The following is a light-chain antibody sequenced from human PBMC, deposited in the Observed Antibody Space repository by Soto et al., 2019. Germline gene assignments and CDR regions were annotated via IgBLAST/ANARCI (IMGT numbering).Light chain of an antibody. CDR1: SSDIGTYDY. CDR2: DVS. V-gene: IGLV2-11*01. J-gene: IGLJ1*01. Sequence: QSVLTQPPSASGSLGQSVTISCTGTSSDIGTYDYVSWYQQHPGRAPKLIIFDVSKRPLGVPDRFSGSKSGNTASLTISGLQAEDEADYYCCSYAGSYTYVFGTGTKVTVL. CDR3: CSYAGSYTYV.